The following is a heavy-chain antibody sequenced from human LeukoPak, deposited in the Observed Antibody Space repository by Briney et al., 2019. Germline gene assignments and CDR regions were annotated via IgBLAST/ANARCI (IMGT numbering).Heavy chain of an antibody. D-gene: IGHD6-6*01. Sequence: ASVKVSCKASGYSFTPYGIRWVRQAPGQGLEWMGWISAYNGNTNYAQKLQGRVTMTTDTSTSTAYMELRSLRYDDTAVYYCARVMIAARPNWFDPWGQGTLVTVSS. V-gene: IGHV1-18*01. CDR2: ISAYNGNT. CDR3: ARVMIAARPNWFDP. J-gene: IGHJ5*02. CDR1: GYSFTPYG.